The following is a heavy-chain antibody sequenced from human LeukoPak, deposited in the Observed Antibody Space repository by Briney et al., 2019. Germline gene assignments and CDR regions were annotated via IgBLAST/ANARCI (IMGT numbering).Heavy chain of an antibody. CDR3: ARGYYYESSGYRH. J-gene: IGHJ4*02. Sequence: EASVKVSCKASGYTFTNYGITLVRQAPGQGLEWMGWISTYSGNTDGNTKYAQKLQGRVTMTTDTSTSTAYMELRSLRSDDTAVYYCARGYYYESSGYRHWGQGTLVTVSS. CDR2: ISTYSGNTDGNT. D-gene: IGHD3-22*01. CDR1: GYTFTNYG. V-gene: IGHV1-18*01.